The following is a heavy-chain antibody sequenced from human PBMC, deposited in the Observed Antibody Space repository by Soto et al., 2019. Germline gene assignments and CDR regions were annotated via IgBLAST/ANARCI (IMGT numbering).Heavy chain of an antibody. CDR3: ARDGGYCANGVCFRYDY. CDR1: GYTFTSYG. D-gene: IGHD2-8*01. V-gene: IGHV1-18*01. Sequence: QPQLVQSGAEVKKPGASVTVSCKASGYTFTSYGISWVRQAPGQGLEWMGWVSAYNGDTNYAQNFQGRVTMTTDTSTSTAYMDLRSLRSDDTATYYCARDGGYCANGVCFRYDYWGQGTLVTVSS. CDR2: VSAYNGDT. J-gene: IGHJ4*02.